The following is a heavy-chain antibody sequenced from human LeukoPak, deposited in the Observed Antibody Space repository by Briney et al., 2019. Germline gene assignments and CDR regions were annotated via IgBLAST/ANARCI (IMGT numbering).Heavy chain of an antibody. CDR3: ARDMTLRGGGEH. V-gene: IGHV4-34*01. D-gene: IGHD2-21*01. Sequence: SETLSLTCAVYGGSFSGYYWSWIRQPPGKGLEWIGEINHSGSTNYNPSLKSRVTISVDTSKNQFSLKLSSVTAADTAVYYCARDMTLRGGGEHWGQGTLVTASS. J-gene: IGHJ4*02. CDR2: INHSGST. CDR1: GGSFSGYY.